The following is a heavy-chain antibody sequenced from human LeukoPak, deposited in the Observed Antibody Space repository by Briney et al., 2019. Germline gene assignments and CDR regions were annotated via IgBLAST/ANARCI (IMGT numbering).Heavy chain of an antibody. CDR1: GFTFSSYD. D-gene: IGHD1-26*01. CDR2: IGVAANT. Sequence: GGSLRLSCAASGFTFSSYDMHWVRQATGKGLEWVSAIGVAANTFYSGSVKGHFTISRENAKNSLYLLMSSLRAEDTAVYYCVRQETPHGNFDYWGQGTLVTVSS. J-gene: IGHJ4*02. V-gene: IGHV3-13*01. CDR3: VRQETPHGNFDY.